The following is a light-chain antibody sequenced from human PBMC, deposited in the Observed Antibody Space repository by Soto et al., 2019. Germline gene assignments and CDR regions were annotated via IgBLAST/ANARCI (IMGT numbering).Light chain of an antibody. CDR2: GAS. Sequence: EIVLTQSPGTLSLSPGEGATLSCRASLTISNNFIAWYQQRAGQAPRLVIYGASTRATGIPDRFSASGSGTDFTLTISRLEPEDFAVYFCQQYYSSPLTFGQGTKVDTK. V-gene: IGKV3-20*01. CDR3: QQYYSSPLT. J-gene: IGKJ1*01. CDR1: LTISNNF.